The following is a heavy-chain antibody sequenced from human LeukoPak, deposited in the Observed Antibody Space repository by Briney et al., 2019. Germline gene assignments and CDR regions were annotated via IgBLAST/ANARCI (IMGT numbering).Heavy chain of an antibody. Sequence: TPSETLSLTCAVSSDSISSSPYYWVWIRQPPGKGLEWIGGVFYSGTTYYNPSLKSRVTISVDTSKNQFSLQLGSVTAADTAVYYCARGGYQQTSTFDFWGQGTLVTVSS. V-gene: IGHV4-39*07. D-gene: IGHD5-18*01. J-gene: IGHJ4*02. CDR1: SDSISSSPYY. CDR2: VFYSGTT. CDR3: ARGGYQQTSTFDF.